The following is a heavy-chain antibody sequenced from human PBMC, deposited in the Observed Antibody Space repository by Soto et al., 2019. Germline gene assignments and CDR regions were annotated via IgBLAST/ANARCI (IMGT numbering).Heavy chain of an antibody. Sequence: QVQLQESGPGLVKPSEILSLTCTVSGGSISSYYWSWIRQPPGKGLEWIGYIYYSGSTNYNPSLKSRVTISVDTSKNQFSLKLSSETAADTAVYYCARRYGSVFDFWGQGILVTVSS. CDR1: GGSISSYY. CDR3: ARRYGSVFDF. J-gene: IGHJ4*02. CDR2: IYYSGST. V-gene: IGHV4-59*01. D-gene: IGHD6-19*01.